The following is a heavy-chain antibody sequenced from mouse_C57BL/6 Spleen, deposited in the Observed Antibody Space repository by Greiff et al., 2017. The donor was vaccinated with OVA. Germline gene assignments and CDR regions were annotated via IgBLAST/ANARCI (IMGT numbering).Heavy chain of an antibody. Sequence: QVQLQQPGAELVKPGASVKMSCKASGYTFTSYWITWVKQRPGQGLEWIGDIYPGSGSTNYNEKFKSKATLTVDTSSSTAYMQLSSLTSEDSAVYDCARSMYYGSSYGDYFDYWGQGTTLTVSS. D-gene: IGHD1-1*01. J-gene: IGHJ2*01. CDR2: IYPGSGST. CDR3: ARSMYYGSSYGDYFDY. V-gene: IGHV1-55*01. CDR1: GYTFTSYW.